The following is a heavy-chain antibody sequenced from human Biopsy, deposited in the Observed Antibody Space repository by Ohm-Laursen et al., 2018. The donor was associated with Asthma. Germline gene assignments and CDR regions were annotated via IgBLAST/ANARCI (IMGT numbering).Heavy chain of an antibody. Sequence: SLRLSCAASGFTFSSYGLHWVRQAPGKGMEWVADIWFDGSNKHYADSVKGRFTISRDNSKNTLYLQMNSLRAEDTALYYCGRERSYMVDYWGQGTLVIVSS. CDR1: GFTFSSYG. J-gene: IGHJ4*02. CDR3: GRERSYMVDY. V-gene: IGHV3-33*01. CDR2: IWFDGSNK. D-gene: IGHD3-10*01.